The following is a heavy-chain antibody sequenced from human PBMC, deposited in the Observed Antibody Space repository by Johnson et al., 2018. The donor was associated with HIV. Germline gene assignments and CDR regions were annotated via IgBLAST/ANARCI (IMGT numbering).Heavy chain of an antibody. V-gene: IGHV3-30*02. D-gene: IGHD6-19*01. CDR2: IRYDGSNK. CDR1: GFTFSSYD. Sequence: QVQLVESGGGVVQPGGSLRLSCAASGFTFSSYDMNWVRQAPGKGLEGVAFIRYDGSNKYYADSVKGRFTISRDSSKNTLHLQMNSLRAEDTAVYYCARDNGAVAGPEGAFDIWGQGTMVTVSS. J-gene: IGHJ3*02. CDR3: ARDNGAVAGPEGAFDI.